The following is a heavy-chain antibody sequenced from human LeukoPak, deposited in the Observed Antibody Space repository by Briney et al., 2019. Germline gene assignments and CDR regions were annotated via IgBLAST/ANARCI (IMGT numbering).Heavy chain of an antibody. V-gene: IGHV3-74*01. Sequence: PGGSLRLSCAASGFTFDDYVMSWVRQPPGKGLESVSRINTDGTVTTYADSVKGRFTVSRDNADNTMFLQMNSVRDEDTAVYYCATKQWLAPPPDSWGQGTPVTVSS. J-gene: IGHJ4*02. CDR2: INTDGTVT. CDR3: ATKQWLAPPPDS. D-gene: IGHD6-19*01. CDR1: GFTFDDYV.